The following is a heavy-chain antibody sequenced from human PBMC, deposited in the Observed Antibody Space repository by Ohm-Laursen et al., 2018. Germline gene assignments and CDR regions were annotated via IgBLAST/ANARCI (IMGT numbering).Heavy chain of an antibody. Sequence: ATQTLTLTCTFSGFSLSTSGVGVGWILQPPGKALEWLALIYWNDDKRYSPSLKSRLTITKDTSKNQVVLTMTNMDPVDTATYYCAQKIDGMDVWGQGTTVTVSS. CDR3: AQKIDGMDV. J-gene: IGHJ6*02. V-gene: IGHV2-5*01. CDR2: IYWNDDK. CDR1: GFSLSTSGVG.